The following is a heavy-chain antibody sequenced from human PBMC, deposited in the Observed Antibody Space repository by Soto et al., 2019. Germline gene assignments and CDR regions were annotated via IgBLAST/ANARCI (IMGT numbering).Heavy chain of an antibody. CDR2: ISAYNGNT. Sequence: QVQLVQSGAEVKKPGASVKVSCKASGYTFTSYGISWVRQAPGQGLEWMGWISAYNGNTNYAQKLQGRVTMTTDTSTSKAYMVLRSLRSEDTAVYYCARGIGGSDYFYYYYMDVWGKGTTVTVSS. D-gene: IGHD3-16*01. CDR1: GYTFTSYG. J-gene: IGHJ6*03. V-gene: IGHV1-18*01. CDR3: ARGIGGSDYFYYYYMDV.